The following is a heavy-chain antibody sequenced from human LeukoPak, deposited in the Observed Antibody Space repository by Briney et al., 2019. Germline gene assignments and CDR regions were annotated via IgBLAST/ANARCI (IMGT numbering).Heavy chain of an antibody. D-gene: IGHD5-12*01. Sequence: PGGSLRLSCAASGITFSYYWMHWVRQAPGKGLVWVSRIDADGSSATYADSVKGRFTISRDNAKNTLYLQMNSLRAEDTAVYYCAREGGYDPFECWGQGTLVTVSS. J-gene: IGHJ4*02. CDR2: IDADGSSA. CDR1: GITFSYYW. CDR3: AREGGYDPFEC. V-gene: IGHV3-74*01.